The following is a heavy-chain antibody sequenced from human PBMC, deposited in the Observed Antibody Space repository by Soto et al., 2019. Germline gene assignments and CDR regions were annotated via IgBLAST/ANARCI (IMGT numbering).Heavy chain of an antibody. CDR1: GFSLSTNGVG. D-gene: IGHD1-26*01. V-gene: IGHV2-5*01. J-gene: IGHJ5*02. CDR3: AREGAIVPRFFAP. Sequence: SGPTLVNPTQTLTLICTFSGFSLSTNGVGVGWIRQPPGKALEWLALIYWNDDKRYSPSLKSRLTITKGTSKNQVVLTMTNVDPVETATYYCAREGAIVPRFFAPWGQGTLVPVSS. CDR2: IYWNDDK.